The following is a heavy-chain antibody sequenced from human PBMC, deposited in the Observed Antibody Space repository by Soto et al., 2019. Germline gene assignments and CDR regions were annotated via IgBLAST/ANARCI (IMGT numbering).Heavy chain of an antibody. Sequence: SETLSLTCAVSGGSISSSNWWSWVRQPPGKGLEWIGEIYHSGSTNYNPSLKSRVTISVDKSKNQFSLKLSSVTAADTAVYYCARVRSSSGGGFDPWGQGTLVTVPQ. V-gene: IGHV4-4*02. CDR3: ARVRSSSGGGFDP. CDR1: GGSISSSNW. D-gene: IGHD6-6*01. CDR2: IYHSGST. J-gene: IGHJ5*02.